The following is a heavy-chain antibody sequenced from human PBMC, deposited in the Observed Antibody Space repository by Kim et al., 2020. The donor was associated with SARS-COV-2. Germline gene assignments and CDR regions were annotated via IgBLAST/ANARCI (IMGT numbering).Heavy chain of an antibody. J-gene: IGHJ5*02. D-gene: IGHD5-12*01. CDR2: IYYSGST. Sequence: SETLSLTCTVSGGSISSSSYYWGWIRQPPGKGLEWIGSIYYSGSTYYNPSLKSRVTISVDTSKNQFSLKLSSVTAADTAVYYCARVRDGYNSNWFDPWGQGTLVTVSS. CDR3: ARVRDGYNSNWFDP. V-gene: IGHV4-39*07. CDR1: GGSISSSSYY.